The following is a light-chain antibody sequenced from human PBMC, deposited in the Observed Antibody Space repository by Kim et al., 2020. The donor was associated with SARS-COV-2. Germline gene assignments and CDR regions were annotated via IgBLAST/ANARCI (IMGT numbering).Light chain of an antibody. V-gene: IGKV3-20*01. Sequence: EIVLTQSPGTLSLSPGERATLSCRANQSISSTYLAWYQQKPGQAPRLLIYGASSRVTGIPDRFSGSGSGTDFTLTISRLEPEDFAVYYCQQYGSSPPYTFGQGTKLEI. J-gene: IGKJ2*01. CDR3: QQYGSSPPYT. CDR1: QSISSTY. CDR2: GAS.